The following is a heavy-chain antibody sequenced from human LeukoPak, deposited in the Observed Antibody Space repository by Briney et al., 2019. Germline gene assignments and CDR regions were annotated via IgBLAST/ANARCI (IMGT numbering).Heavy chain of an antibody. CDR1: GFTFSSYE. CDR2: ISSSGGST. D-gene: IGHD5-18*01. CDR3: AKDLYVDTAMVPFDY. V-gene: IGHV3-23*01. Sequence: PGGSLRLSCAASGFTFSSYEMKWVRQAPGKGLEWVSYISSSGGSTYYADSVKGRFTISRDNSKNTLYLQMNSLRAEDTAVYYCAKDLYVDTAMVPFDYWGQGTLVTVSS. J-gene: IGHJ4*02.